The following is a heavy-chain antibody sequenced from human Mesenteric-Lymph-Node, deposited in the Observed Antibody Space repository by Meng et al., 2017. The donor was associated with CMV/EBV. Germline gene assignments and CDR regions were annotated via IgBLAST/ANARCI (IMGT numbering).Heavy chain of an antibody. J-gene: IGHJ4*02. CDR3: SRHNGDSYYFDY. CDR1: GFTFRSHW. D-gene: IGHD2-21*02. Sequence: GESPKISCTASGFTFRSHWMHWVRQVPGQGLVWVSRINIDGSATTYADSVKGRFTISRDNAKNTLYLQMNGLSAEDTAVYYCSRHNGDSYYFDYWGQGLLVTVSS. CDR2: INIDGSAT. V-gene: IGHV3-74*01.